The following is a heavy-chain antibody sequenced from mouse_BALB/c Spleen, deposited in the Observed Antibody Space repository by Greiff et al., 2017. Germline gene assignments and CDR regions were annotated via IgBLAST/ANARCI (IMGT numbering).Heavy chain of an antibody. D-gene: IGHD1-2*01. V-gene: IGHV5-4*02. J-gene: IGHJ2*01. CDR3: ARGTTACFDY. CDR2: ISDGGSYT. Sequence: EVKVVESGGGLVKPGGSLKLSCAASGFTFSDYYMYWVRQTPEKRLEWVATISDGGSYTYYPDSVKGRFTISRDNAKNNLYLQMSSLKSEDTAMYYCARGTTACFDYWGQGTTLTVSS. CDR1: GFTFSDYY.